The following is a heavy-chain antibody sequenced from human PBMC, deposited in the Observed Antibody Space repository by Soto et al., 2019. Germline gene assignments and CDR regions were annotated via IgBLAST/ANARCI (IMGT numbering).Heavy chain of an antibody. CDR2: IWYDGSNK. V-gene: IGHV3-33*01. CDR3: ASEGELHHSLDY. CDR1: GFTFSSYG. J-gene: IGHJ4*02. Sequence: GGSLRLSCAASGFTFSSYGMHWVRQAPGKGLEWVAVIWYDGSNKYYADSVKGRFTISRDNSKNTLYLQMNSLRAEDTAVYYCASEGELHHSLDYWGQGTLVTVSS. D-gene: IGHD1-7*01.